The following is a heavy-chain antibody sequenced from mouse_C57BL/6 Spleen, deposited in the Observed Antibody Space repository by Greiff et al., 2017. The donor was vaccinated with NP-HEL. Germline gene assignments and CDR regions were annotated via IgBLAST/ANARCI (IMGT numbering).Heavy chain of an antibody. CDR2: INPNYGTT. CDR1: GYSFTDYN. J-gene: IGHJ4*01. CDR3: AREGYYDYAMDY. V-gene: IGHV1-39*01. D-gene: IGHD2-4*01. Sequence: EVKLMESGPELVKPGASVKISCKASGYSFTDYNMNWVKQSNGKSLEWIGVINPNYGTTSYNQKFKGKATLTVDQSSSTAYMQLNSLTSEDSAVYYCAREGYYDYAMDYWGQGTSITVSS.